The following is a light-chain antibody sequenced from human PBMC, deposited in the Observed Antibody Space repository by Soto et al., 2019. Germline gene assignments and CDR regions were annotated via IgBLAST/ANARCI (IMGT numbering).Light chain of an antibody. CDR2: SNN. CDR3: AAWDDSLNGPGV. Sequence: QSVLTQPPSASGTPGQRVTISCSGSSSNIGSNTVNWYQQLPVTAPKLLLYSNNQRPSGVPDRFSGSKSGTSASLAISGLQSEDEADYYCAAWDDSLNGPGVFGGGTKLTVL. V-gene: IGLV1-44*01. CDR1: SSNIGSNT. J-gene: IGLJ2*01.